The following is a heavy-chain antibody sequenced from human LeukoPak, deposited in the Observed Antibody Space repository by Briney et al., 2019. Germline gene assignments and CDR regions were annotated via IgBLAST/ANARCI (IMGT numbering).Heavy chain of an antibody. V-gene: IGHV3-30*02. CDR3: AKEDGRSGWSLDL. CDR1: GFIFRSHW. D-gene: IGHD6-19*01. Sequence: GGSLRLSCAASGFIFRSHWMSWVRQAPGKGLEWVAFIPYDGTNKYYADSVKGRFSISRDNSKNTLYLQMNSLRAEDTAVYYCAKEDGRSGWSLDLWGRGTLVTVSS. CDR2: IPYDGTNK. J-gene: IGHJ2*01.